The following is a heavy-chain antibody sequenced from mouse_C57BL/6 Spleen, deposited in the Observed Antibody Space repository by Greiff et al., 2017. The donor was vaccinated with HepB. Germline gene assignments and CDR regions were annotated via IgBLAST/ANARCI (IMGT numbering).Heavy chain of an antibody. Sequence: QVQLQQSGTELVRPGSSVKLSCKASGYTFTSYWMHWVKQRPIQGLEWIGNIDPSDSETHYNQKFKDKATLTVDKSSSTAYMQLSSLTSEDSAVYYCARDDYDSGWFAYWGQGTLVTVSA. D-gene: IGHD2-4*01. CDR1: GYTFTSYW. V-gene: IGHV1-52*01. J-gene: IGHJ3*01. CDR3: ARDDYDSGWFAY. CDR2: IDPSDSET.